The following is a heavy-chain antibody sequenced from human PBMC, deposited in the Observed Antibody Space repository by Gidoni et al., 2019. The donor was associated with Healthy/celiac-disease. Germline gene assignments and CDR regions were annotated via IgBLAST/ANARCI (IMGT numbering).Heavy chain of an antibody. CDR1: GYSISSGYY. CDR3: AREGAGLRLGELSSPFDY. Sequence: QVQLQESGPGLVKPSETLSLTCAVSGYSISSGYYWGWIRQPPGKGLEWIGSIYHSGSTYYNPSLKSRVTISVDTSKNQFSLKLSSVTAADTAVYYCAREGAGLRLGELSSPFDYWGQGTLVTVSS. D-gene: IGHD3-16*02. V-gene: IGHV4-38-2*02. CDR2: IYHSGST. J-gene: IGHJ4*02.